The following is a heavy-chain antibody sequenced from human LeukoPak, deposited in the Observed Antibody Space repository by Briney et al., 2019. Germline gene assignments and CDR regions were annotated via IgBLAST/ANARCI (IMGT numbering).Heavy chain of an antibody. CDR2: IYYSGST. CDR3: ARDHSNGWYAEAFYYYYGMDV. D-gene: IGHD6-19*01. Sequence: SETLSLTCTVSGGSISSSSYYWGWIRQPPGKGLEWIGSIYYSGSTYYNPSLKSRVTISIDMSKSQLSLKLSSVTAADTAVYYCARDHSNGWYAEAFYYYYGMDVWGQGTTVTVSS. V-gene: IGHV4-39*07. J-gene: IGHJ6*02. CDR1: GGSISSSSYY.